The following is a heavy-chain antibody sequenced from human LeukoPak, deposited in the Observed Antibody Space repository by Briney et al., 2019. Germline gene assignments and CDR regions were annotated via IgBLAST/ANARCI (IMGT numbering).Heavy chain of an antibody. CDR3: AGIYYYDSSGYSDY. CDR2: INHSGST. Sequence: SETLSLTCAVYGGSFSGYYWSWIRQPPGKGLEWIGEINHSGSTYYNPSLKSRVTISVDTSKNQFSLKLSSVAAADTAVYYCAGIYYYDSSGYSDYWGQGTLVTVSS. J-gene: IGHJ4*02. D-gene: IGHD3-22*01. V-gene: IGHV4-34*01. CDR1: GGSFSGYY.